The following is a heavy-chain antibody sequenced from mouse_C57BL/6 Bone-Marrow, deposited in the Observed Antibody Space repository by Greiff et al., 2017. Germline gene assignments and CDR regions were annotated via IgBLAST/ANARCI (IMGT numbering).Heavy chain of an antibody. CDR2: INPYNGGT. CDR3: ARSSSYGSSPFDY. CDR1: GYTFTDYY. D-gene: IGHD1-1*01. J-gene: IGHJ2*01. Sequence: EVKLLESGPVLVKPGASVKMSCKASGYTFTDYYMNWVKQSHGKSLEWIGVINPYNGGTSYNQKFTGKATLTGDKSSSTAYMELNSLTSEDAAVYYCARSSSYGSSPFDYWGQGTTLTVSS. V-gene: IGHV1-19*01.